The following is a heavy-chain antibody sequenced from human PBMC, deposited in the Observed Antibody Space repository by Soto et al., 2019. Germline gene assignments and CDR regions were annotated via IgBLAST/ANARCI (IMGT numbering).Heavy chain of an antibody. CDR2: IHYSGSI. Sequence: TPSLTCTFPCGSIRFGYFPLTWVRQSPGKGLEWIGYIHYSGSIIYNPSFKSRVTISVDTSKNQFSLQLSSVTAADTAVYFCAREDDGGDRDYYGLDVWGQGTTVT. D-gene: IGHD2-21*02. CDR1: CGSIRFGYFP. CDR3: AREDDGGDRDYYGLDV. J-gene: IGHJ6*02. V-gene: IGHV4-30-4*08.